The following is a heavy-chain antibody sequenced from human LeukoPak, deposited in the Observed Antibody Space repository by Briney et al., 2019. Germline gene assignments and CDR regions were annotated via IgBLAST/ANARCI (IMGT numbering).Heavy chain of an antibody. CDR3: ARGPAYTYATDV. J-gene: IGHJ6*02. CDR2: TYYRSKWYH. V-gene: IGHV6-1*01. D-gene: IGHD5-18*01. CDR1: GDSSSSHSSA. Sequence: KRSQTHTLSSGISGDSSSSHSSAGSWIRQYPSRGLEWLGRTYYRSKWYHDYAVSVRSRMSINPDTSKNQFSLQLSSVTPEDTAVYYGARGPAYTYATDVWGQGTTVTVSS.